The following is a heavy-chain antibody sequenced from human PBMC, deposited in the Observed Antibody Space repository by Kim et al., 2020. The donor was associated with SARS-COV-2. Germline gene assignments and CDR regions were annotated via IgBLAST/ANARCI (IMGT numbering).Heavy chain of an antibody. CDR2: IYPGDSDT. D-gene: IGHD3-9*01. J-gene: IGHJ6*02. Sequence: GESLKISCKGSGYSFTSYWIGWVRQMPGKGLEWMGIIYPGDSDTRYSPSFQGQVTISADKSISTAYLQWSSLKASDTAMYYCARHDILTGYQTNYYYYGMDVWGQGTTVTVSS. CDR3: ARHDILTGYQTNYYYYGMDV. CDR1: GYSFTSYW. V-gene: IGHV5-51*01.